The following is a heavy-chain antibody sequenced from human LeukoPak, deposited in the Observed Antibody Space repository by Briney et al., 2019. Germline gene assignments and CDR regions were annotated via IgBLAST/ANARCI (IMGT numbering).Heavy chain of an antibody. D-gene: IGHD6-13*01. CDR2: IKQDGSEA. Sequence: GGSLRLSCAASGFTFSSYWMTWVRQAPGKGLEWVANIKQDGSEAYYVDSMKGRFTVSRDNAKNSLYLQLNSLGAEDTAAYYCARDLLAAGGGPQWGQGTLVTVSS. V-gene: IGHV3-7*01. CDR1: GFTFSSYW. CDR3: ARDLLAAGGGPQ. J-gene: IGHJ4*02.